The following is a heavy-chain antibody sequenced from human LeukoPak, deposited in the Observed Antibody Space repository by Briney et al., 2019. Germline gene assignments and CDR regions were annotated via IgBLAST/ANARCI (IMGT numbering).Heavy chain of an antibody. CDR1: GGSISSYY. D-gene: IGHD2-21*02. Sequence: SETLSLTCTVSGGSISSYYWSWIRQPPGKGLEWIGYIYYSGSTNYNPSLKSRVTISVDTSKNQFSLKLSSVTAADTAVYYCARDAYCGGDCYTPGWGQGTLVTVSS. V-gene: IGHV4-59*12. CDR3: ARDAYCGGDCYTPG. J-gene: IGHJ4*02. CDR2: IYYSGST.